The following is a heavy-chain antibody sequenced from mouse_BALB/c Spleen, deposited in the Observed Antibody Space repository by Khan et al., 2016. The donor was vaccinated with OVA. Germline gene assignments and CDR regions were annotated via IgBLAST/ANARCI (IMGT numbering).Heavy chain of an antibody. V-gene: IGHV1S136*01. D-gene: IGHD1-1*01. J-gene: IGHJ3*01. Sequence: EVQLQQSGPELVKPGASVKMSCKASGYTFTSYVMHWVQQKPGQGLEWIGYINPYSYGNKYNEKFKGKATLTSDKSSSTAYMELSSLTSEDSAVYYWVRALYSYSSSYEGFAYWGQGTLVTVSA. CDR2: INPYSYGN. CDR3: VRALYSYSSSYEGFAY. CDR1: GYTFTSYV.